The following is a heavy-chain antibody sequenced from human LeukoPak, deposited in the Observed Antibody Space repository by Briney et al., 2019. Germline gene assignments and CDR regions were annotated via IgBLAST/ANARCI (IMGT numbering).Heavy chain of an antibody. D-gene: IGHD1-26*01. V-gene: IGHV3-23*01. CDR3: AKDQRWESPHYLDS. Sequence: RXVPGKXXXXXXGISASGGSTYYADSVRGRFTISRDNSKNTLYVQMNSLRDEDTAVYYCAKDQRWESPHYLDSWGQGTLVTVSS. J-gene: IGHJ4*02. CDR2: ISASGGST.